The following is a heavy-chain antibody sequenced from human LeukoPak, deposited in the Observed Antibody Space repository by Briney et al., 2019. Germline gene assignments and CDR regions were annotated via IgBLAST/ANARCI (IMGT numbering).Heavy chain of an antibody. D-gene: IGHD1-26*01. V-gene: IGHV4/OR15-8*02. CDR3: SRESGPFCPFGY. Sequence: SETLSLTCGVSGGSISGTNWWSWVRQPPGQGLEWIGEISLAGQTNYNPSLTGRVTMSLDKSSNQLSLHLTSVTAADTATYFCSRESGPFCPFGYWGQGTLVIVTS. CDR2: ISLAGQT. CDR1: GGSISGTNW. J-gene: IGHJ4*02.